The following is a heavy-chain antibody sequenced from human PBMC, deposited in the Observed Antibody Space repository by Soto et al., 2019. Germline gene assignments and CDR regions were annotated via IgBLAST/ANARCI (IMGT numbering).Heavy chain of an antibody. CDR1: GGPIRRRGYY. J-gene: IGHJ5*02. V-gene: IGHV4-31*03. D-gene: IGHD2-15*01. Sequence: QVQLQESGPGLVKPSQTLSLTCTVSGGPIRRRGYYWSWIRHRPGEGLEWIGFFYYSGITDYNPSLRSRVTISADMSRNQVFLNMYSVTAADTAVYYCASSGGPEGDWFDPWGQGTLVTVSS. CDR2: FYYSGIT. CDR3: ASSGGPEGDWFDP.